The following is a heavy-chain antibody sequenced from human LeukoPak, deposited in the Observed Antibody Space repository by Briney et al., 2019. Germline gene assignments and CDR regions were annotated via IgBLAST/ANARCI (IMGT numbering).Heavy chain of an antibody. CDR2: IYYSGST. CDR1: GGSISSSSYY. CDR3: ARQGGIDY. V-gene: IGHV4-39*01. J-gene: IGHJ4*02. Sequence: PSETLSLTCTVSGGSISSSSYYWGWIRQPPGKGLEWIGSIYYSGSTYYNPSLKSRVTISVDTSKNQFSLKLSSVTAADTAVYYCARQGGIDYWGQGTPVTVSS. D-gene: IGHD3-16*01.